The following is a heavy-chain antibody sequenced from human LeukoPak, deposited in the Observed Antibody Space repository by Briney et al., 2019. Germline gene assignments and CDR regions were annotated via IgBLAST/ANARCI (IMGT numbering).Heavy chain of an antibody. CDR3: ARVTMVRGVMGNYYYYYGMDV. CDR2: INHSGST. CDR1: GGSFSGYY. Sequence: PSETLSLTCALYGGSFSGYYWSWIREPPGKGLEWIGEINHSGSTNYNPSLKSRVTISVDTSKNQFSLKLSSVTAADTAVYYCARVTMVRGVMGNYYYYYGMDVWGQGTTVTVSS. D-gene: IGHD3-10*01. J-gene: IGHJ6*02. V-gene: IGHV4-34*01.